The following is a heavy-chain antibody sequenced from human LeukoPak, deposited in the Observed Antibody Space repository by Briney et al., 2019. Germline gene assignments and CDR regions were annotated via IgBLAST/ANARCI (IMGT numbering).Heavy chain of an antibody. CDR1: GFTVSSNS. J-gene: IGHJ4*02. Sequence: GGSLRLSCTVSGFTVSSNSMSWVRQAPGRGLEWVSFIYSDNTHYSDSVKGRFTISRDNSKNTLYLQMNSLTAEDTAVYYCARGAENYGGNSNYWGQGTLVTVSS. CDR2: IYSDNT. V-gene: IGHV3-53*01. CDR3: ARGAENYGGNSNY. D-gene: IGHD4-23*01.